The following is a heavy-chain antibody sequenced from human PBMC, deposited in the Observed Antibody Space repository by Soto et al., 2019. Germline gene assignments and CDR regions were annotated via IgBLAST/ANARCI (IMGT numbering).Heavy chain of an antibody. CDR3: TRRGYDFWSGYDGMDV. Sequence: GSLRLSCAAPGFTFSGSAMHWVRQASGKGLEWVGRIRSKANSYATAYAASVKGRFTISRDDSKNTAYLQMNSLETEDTAVYYCTRRGYDFWSGYDGMDVWGQGTTVTVSS. V-gene: IGHV3-73*01. J-gene: IGHJ6*02. CDR2: IRSKANSYAT. D-gene: IGHD3-3*01. CDR1: GFTFSGSA.